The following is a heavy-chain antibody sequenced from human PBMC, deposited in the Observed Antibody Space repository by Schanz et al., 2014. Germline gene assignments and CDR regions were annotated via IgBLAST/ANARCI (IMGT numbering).Heavy chain of an antibody. V-gene: IGHV3-74*02. J-gene: IGHJ4*02. CDR1: GFTFSSYW. CDR3: ASGCSGGTCFGDY. D-gene: IGHD2-15*01. CDR2: IKTDGSSS. Sequence: LVESGGGVVQPGRSLRLSCAASGFTFSSYWMHWVRQAPGKGLVWVSRIKTDGSSSDYADSVKGRFTISRDNAKNTLYLQMNSLRAEDTAVYYCASGCSGGTCFGDYWGQGTLVTVSS.